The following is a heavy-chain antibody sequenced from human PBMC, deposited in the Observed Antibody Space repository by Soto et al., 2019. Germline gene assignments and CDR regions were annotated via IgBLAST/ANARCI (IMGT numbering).Heavy chain of an antibody. J-gene: IGHJ6*02. CDR1: GGTLSSYS. CDR2: IIPIFGTA. V-gene: IGHV1-69*13. Sequence: GAPVKVSRKGSGGTLSSYSFSGVRQAPGQGLEWMGGIIPIFGTANYAQKFQGRVTITADESTSTAYMELSSLRSEDTAVYYCARRDGVWGQGTTVTVSS. CDR3: ARRDGV.